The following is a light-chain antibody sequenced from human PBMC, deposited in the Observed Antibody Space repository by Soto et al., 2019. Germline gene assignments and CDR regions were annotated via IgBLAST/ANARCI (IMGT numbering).Light chain of an antibody. J-gene: IGLJ1*01. V-gene: IGLV2-8*01. CDR3: SSYAGINNLV. CDR2: AVS. Sequence: QSALTQPPSAPGPLGQSVTISCTGTSSDVGGYNYVSWYQQHPGKAPKLMIYAVSKRSSEVPDRFSGSKSGNTASLTVSGLQAEDEADYYCSSYAGINNLVFGTGTKVTVL. CDR1: SSDVGGYNY.